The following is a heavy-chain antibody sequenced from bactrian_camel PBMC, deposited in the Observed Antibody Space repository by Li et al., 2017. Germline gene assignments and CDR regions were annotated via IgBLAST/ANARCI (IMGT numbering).Heavy chain of an antibody. J-gene: IGHJ6*01. D-gene: IGHD4*01. CDR1: GVSIRNSC. CDR3: AERPNVDYVSGWCHYSSADFDY. V-gene: IGHV3S55*01. CDR2: IDPSGVT. Sequence: HVQLEESGGDTVQAGGSLKHYCQHSGVSIRNSCVGWFRQAQGKEREGVAGIDPSGVTYYIDSVQGRFTISKDNAKNTLYLQMNSLKPEDTAMYYCAERPNVDYVSGWCHYSSADFDYWGQGTQVTVS.